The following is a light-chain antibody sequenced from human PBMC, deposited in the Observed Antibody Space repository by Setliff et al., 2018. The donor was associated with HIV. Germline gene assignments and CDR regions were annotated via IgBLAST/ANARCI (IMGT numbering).Light chain of an antibody. J-gene: IGKJ4*01. CDR2: AAS. CDR3: QQNYSTPRLT. V-gene: IGKV1-39*01. CDR1: QSITSY. Sequence: DIQMTQSPSSLSASVGDRVTITCRASQSITSYLNWYHQKPGKAPKLLIYAASSLQSGVPSGFSGSGSGTDFTLTISSLQPEDFATYYCQQNYSTPRLTFGGGTKVDIK.